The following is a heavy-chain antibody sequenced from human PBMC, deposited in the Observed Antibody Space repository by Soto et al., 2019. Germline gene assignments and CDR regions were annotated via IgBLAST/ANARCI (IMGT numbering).Heavy chain of an antibody. V-gene: IGHV4-59*08. Sequence: QVQLQQSGPGLVKPSETLSLTCSVSSGPSSSHNWGWIRQPPGRGLEWIGYVYSTGGTSYNPSLKSRLTIAADTSTNPISLTLTSVTAADTAVYYCVRQGIGNLHGLGDVWGQGTTVRVSS. CDR3: VRQGIGNLHGLGDV. J-gene: IGHJ6*02. CDR2: VYSTGGT. D-gene: IGHD1-1*01. CDR1: SGPSSSHN.